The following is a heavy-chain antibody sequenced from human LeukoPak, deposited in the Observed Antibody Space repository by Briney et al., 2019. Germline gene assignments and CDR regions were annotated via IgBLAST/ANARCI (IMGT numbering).Heavy chain of an antibody. D-gene: IGHD2-2*01. CDR1: GGTFSSYA. CDR3: ARVRCSGTSCPRGAFDI. Sequence: ASVKVSCKASGGTFSSYAISWVRQAPGQGLEWMGGIIPIFGTANYAQKFQGRVTITADESTSTAYMELSSLRSEDTAVYYCARVRCSGTSCPRGAFDIWGQGTMVTASS. V-gene: IGHV1-69*01. J-gene: IGHJ3*02. CDR2: IIPIFGTA.